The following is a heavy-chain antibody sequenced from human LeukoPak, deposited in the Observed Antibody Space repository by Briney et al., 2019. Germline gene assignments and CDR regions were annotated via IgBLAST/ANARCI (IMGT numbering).Heavy chain of an antibody. D-gene: IGHD6-13*01. V-gene: IGHV1-69*13. J-gene: IGHJ4*02. Sequence: ASVKVSCKASGGTFSSYAISWVRPAPGQGLEWMGGIIPIFGTANYAQKFQGRVTITADESTSTAYMELSSLRSEDTAVYYCAIIAAAATPGDYWGQGTLVTASS. CDR3: AIIAAAATPGDY. CDR2: IIPIFGTA. CDR1: GGTFSSYA.